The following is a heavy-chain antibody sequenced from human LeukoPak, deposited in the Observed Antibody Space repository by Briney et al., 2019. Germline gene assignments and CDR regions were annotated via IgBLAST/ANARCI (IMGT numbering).Heavy chain of an antibody. CDR3: AKDSVLRFRSYYFDY. V-gene: IGHV3-23*01. CDR1: GFTFSSYA. D-gene: IGHD3-3*01. CDR2: ISGSGGST. J-gene: IGHJ4*02. Sequence: PGGSLRLSCAASGFTFSSYAMSWVRQAPGKGLEWVSAISGSGGSTCYADSVKGRFTISRDNSKNTLYLQMNSLRAEDTAVYYCAKDSVLRFRSYYFDYWGQGTLVTVSS.